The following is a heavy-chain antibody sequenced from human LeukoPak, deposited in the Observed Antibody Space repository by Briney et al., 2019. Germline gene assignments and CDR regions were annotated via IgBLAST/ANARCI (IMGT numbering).Heavy chain of an antibody. CDR1: GYIFTKYV. Sequence: ASVKVSCKASGYIFTKYVMHWVRQAPGQRPDWMGWIKAGNGDTKYSQNFQDRLTITRDTSASTVYMELSSLTSEDTVLYYCARDDCGDTCYPGGYWGQGTLVTVSS. CDR2: IKAGNGDT. CDR3: ARDDCGDTCYPGGY. V-gene: IGHV1-3*01. J-gene: IGHJ4*02. D-gene: IGHD2-21*01.